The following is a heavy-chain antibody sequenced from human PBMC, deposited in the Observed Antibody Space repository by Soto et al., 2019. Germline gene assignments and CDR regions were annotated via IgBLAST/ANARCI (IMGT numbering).Heavy chain of an antibody. CDR1: GFTFSSYT. V-gene: IGHV3-23*01. D-gene: IGHD3-9*01. CDR2: INCCGGGT. CDR3: AKDRHPDGIWTFDY. Sequence: GESLKISCAASGFTFSSYTMNWVRQAPGKGLEWVSGINCCGGGTYYADFVKGRFTISGDDSKNMVFLQMSSLRADDTAVYYCAKDRHPDGIWTFDYWGQGTLVTVSS. J-gene: IGHJ4*02.